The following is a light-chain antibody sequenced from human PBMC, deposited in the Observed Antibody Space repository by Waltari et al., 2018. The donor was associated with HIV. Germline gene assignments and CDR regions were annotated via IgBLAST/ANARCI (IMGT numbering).Light chain of an antibody. V-gene: IGLV1-40*01. Sequence: QSVLTQPPSVSGAPGQRVTIPCTGSSFNIGARFAVHWYQQLPGTAPKLLIYGDNNRPSGVPDRFSGSKSGTSASLAITGLQAEDEADYYCQSYDSSLSGSVFGGGTKLTVL. CDR3: QSYDSSLSGSV. J-gene: IGLJ3*02. CDR1: SFNIGARFA. CDR2: GDN.